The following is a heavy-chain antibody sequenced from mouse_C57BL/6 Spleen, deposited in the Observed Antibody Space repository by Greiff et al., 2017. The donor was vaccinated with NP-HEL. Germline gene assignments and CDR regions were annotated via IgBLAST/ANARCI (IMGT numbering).Heavy chain of an antibody. J-gene: IGHJ4*01. CDR2: IWSGGST. Sequence: QVQLKESGPGLVQPSQSLSITCTVSGFSLTSYGVHWVRQSPGKGLEWLGVIWSGGSTDYNAAFISRLSISKDNSKSQVFFKMNSLQADDTAIYYCARNGYDDYADAMDYWGQGTSVTVSS. V-gene: IGHV2-2*01. CDR3: ARNGYDDYADAMDY. CDR1: GFSLTSYG. D-gene: IGHD2-4*01.